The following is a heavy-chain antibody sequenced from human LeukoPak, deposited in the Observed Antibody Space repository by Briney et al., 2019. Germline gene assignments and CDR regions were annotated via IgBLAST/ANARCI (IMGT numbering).Heavy chain of an antibody. CDR2: IYYSGST. J-gene: IGHJ5*02. V-gene: IGHV4-59*05. Sequence: PGGSLRLSCAASGFTFSSYSMNWVRQPPGKGLEWIGSIYYSGSTYYNPSLKSRVTISVDTSKNQFSLKLSSVTAADTAVYYCAKTLAAARVAWFDPWGQGTLVTVSS. CDR3: AKTLAAARVAWFDP. CDR1: GFTFSSYSMN. D-gene: IGHD6-13*01.